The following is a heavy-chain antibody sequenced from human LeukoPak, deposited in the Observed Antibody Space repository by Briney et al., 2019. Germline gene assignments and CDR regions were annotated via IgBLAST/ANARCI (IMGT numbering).Heavy chain of an antibody. CDR1: GGSISSYY. J-gene: IGHJ4*02. V-gene: IGHV4-59*01. Sequence: PSETLSLTCTVSGGSISSYYWSWIRQPPGKGLEWIGYIYYSGSTNYNPSLKSQVTISVDTSKNQFSLKLSSVTAADTAVYYCARDRAVVYFDYWGQGTLVTVSS. CDR2: IYYSGST. CDR3: ARDRAVVYFDY. D-gene: IGHD4-23*01.